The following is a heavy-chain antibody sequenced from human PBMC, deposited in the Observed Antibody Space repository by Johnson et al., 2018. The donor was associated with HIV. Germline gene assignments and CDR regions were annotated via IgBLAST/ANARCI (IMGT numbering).Heavy chain of an antibody. V-gene: IGHV3-7*05. CDR1: EFTFRDYW. CDR3: ARYKYYLTAITGSAFDI. CDR2: IKQDGSDT. J-gene: IGHJ3*02. Sequence: VQLVESGGGLVQPGGSLRLSCSASEFTFRDYWMAWVRQAPGRGLEWVANIKQDGSDTYYLDSVKGRFTISRANTKNSLYLQMDTLRAGDTAVYYCARYKYYLTAITGSAFDIWGQGTMVTVSS. D-gene: IGHD2/OR15-2a*01.